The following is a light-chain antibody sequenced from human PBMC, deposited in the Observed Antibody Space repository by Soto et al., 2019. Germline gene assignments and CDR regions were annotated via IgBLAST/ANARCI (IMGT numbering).Light chain of an antibody. CDR2: GAS. Sequence: EIVLTQSPGTLSLSPGEGATLSCRASQSVSSSYLAWYRQKPGQAPSLLMYGASTRAPGIPERFSGTGSGTDFSLTISRLEPEDFAVYYCHQYDNAPQTYXQGTTPDIK. J-gene: IGKJ2*01. V-gene: IGKV3-20*01. CDR3: HQYDNAPQT. CDR1: QSVSSSY.